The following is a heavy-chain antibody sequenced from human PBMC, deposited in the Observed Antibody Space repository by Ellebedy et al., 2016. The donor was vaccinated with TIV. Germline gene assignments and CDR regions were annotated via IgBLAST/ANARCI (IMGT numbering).Heavy chain of an antibody. CDR2: IEWDDDK. CDR1: GFSLSTSGMC. J-gene: IGHJ4*02. Sequence: SGPTLVKPTQTLTLTCTFSGFSLSTSGMCVSWMRQPPGKALEWLALIEWDDDKYYSTSLKTRLTISKDTSKNQVVLTMTNMDPVDTATYYCARKRGYGSAPDYWGQGTLVTVSS. D-gene: IGHD5-18*01. CDR3: ARKRGYGSAPDY. V-gene: IGHV2-70*01.